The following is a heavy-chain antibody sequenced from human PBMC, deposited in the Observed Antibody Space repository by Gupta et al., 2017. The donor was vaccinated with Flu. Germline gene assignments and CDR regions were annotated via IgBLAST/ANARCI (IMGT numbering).Heavy chain of an antibody. V-gene: IGHV3-15*01. CDR1: GFSFSDAW. J-gene: IGHJ1*01. Sequence: VESGGGSVKPGGSIRLYCAASGFSFSDAWMTWVRQVPGRGLEWVGRIKSETDGGTVDYVASVKDRFIISRDDSENMGFLTMNSLRGDDTAVYFCMTAPGKDLLFCGQGTRVTVSS. D-gene: IGHD2-21*01. CDR3: MTAPGKDLLF. CDR2: IKSETDGGTV.